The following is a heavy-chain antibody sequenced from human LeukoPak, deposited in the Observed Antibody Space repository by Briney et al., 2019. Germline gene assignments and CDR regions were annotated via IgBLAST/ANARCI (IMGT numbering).Heavy chain of an antibody. CDR2: IYHSGST. CDR3: ARTYSGSYYVY. D-gene: IGHD1-26*01. J-gene: IGHJ4*02. Sequence: SQTLSLTCTVSGGSISSGGYYWSWIRQPPGKGLEWIGYIYHSGSTYYNPSLKSRVTISVDRSKNQFSLKLSSVTAADTAVYYCARTYSGSYYVYWGQGTLVTVSS. V-gene: IGHV4-30-2*01. CDR1: GGSISSGGYY.